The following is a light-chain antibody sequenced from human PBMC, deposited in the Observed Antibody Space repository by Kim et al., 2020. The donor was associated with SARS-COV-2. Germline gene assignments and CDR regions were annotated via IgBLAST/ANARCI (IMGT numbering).Light chain of an antibody. CDR1: QSVSSSY. Sequence: PGERATLSCRASQSVSSSYLAWYQKKPGQAPRLLIYGASSRATGIPDRFSGSGSGTDFTLTISRLEPEDFAVYYCQQYGSSPWVTFGQGTRLEIK. V-gene: IGKV3-20*01. CDR3: QQYGSSPWVT. CDR2: GAS. J-gene: IGKJ5*01.